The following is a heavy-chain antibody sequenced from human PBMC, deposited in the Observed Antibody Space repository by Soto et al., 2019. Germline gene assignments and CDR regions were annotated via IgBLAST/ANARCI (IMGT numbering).Heavy chain of an antibody. J-gene: IGHJ4*02. Sequence: QVQLVESGGGVVQPGRSLRLSCAASGFTFSSYAMHWVRQAPGKGLEWVAVISYDGSNKYYADSVKGRFTISSDNSKNSLYLQMNSLRAEDTAVYYCARIPSSGYSLPFDYWGQGTLVTVSS. V-gene: IGHV3-30-3*01. CDR3: ARIPSSGYSLPFDY. CDR1: GFTFSSYA. CDR2: ISYDGSNK. D-gene: IGHD3-22*01.